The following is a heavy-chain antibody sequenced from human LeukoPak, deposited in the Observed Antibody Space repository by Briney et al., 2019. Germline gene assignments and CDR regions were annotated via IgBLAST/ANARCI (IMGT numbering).Heavy chain of an antibody. CDR2: IIPIFGTA. CDR1: GGTFNNYA. Sequence: SVKVSCKASGGTFNNYAISWVRQAPGQGLEWMGGIIPIFGTANYAQKFQGRVTITADKSTSTAYMDLSSLRSEDTAVYYCARGASHGARKWFDPWGQGTLVTVSS. CDR3: ARGASHGARKWFDP. J-gene: IGHJ5*02. V-gene: IGHV1-69*06. D-gene: IGHD2-2*01.